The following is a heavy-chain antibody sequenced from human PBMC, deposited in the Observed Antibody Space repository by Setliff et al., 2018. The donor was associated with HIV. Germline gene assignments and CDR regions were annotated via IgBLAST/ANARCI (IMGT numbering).Heavy chain of an antibody. CDR1: GFTFSSYS. Sequence: GSLRLSCAASGFTFSSYSMNWVRQAPGKGLEWVSSISSSSSYIYYADSVKGRFTISRDNAKNSLYLQMNSLRAEDTAVYYCARYWVGSRSWSPDYWGQGTLVTVSS. D-gene: IGHD6-13*01. J-gene: IGHJ4*02. V-gene: IGHV3-21*01. CDR2: ISSSSSYI. CDR3: ARYWVGSRSWSPDY.